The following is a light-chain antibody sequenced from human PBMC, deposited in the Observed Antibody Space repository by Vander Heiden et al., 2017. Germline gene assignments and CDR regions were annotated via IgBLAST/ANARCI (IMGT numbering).Light chain of an antibody. CDR2: GAS. CDR3: QQYGSSPLT. V-gene: IGKV3-20*01. J-gene: IGKJ4*01. Sequence: SVLTQSPGTLSLSPGERATLSCRASQSVSSNYLAWYQQKPGQAPRLLIYGASSRATGIPDRFSGSGSGTDFTLTISRLEPEDFAVYYCQQYGSSPLTFGGGTKVEI. CDR1: QSVSSNY.